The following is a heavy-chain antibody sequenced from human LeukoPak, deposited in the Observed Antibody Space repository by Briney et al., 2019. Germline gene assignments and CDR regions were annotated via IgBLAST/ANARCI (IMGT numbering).Heavy chain of an antibody. CDR3: AREEGQVAAGIVSFDY. CDR1: GFTFSSYS. J-gene: IGHJ4*02. D-gene: IGHD6-13*01. V-gene: IGHV3-48*01. CDR2: ISSSSSTI. Sequence: GGSLRLSCAASGFTFSSYSMNWVRQAPGKGLEWVSYISSSSSTIYYADSVKGRFTISRDNAKNSLYLQMNSLRAEDTAVYYCAREEGQVAAGIVSFDYWGQGTLVTVSS.